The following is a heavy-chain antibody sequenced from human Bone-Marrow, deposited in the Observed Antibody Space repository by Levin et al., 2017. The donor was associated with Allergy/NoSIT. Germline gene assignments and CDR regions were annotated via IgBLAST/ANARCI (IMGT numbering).Heavy chain of an antibody. D-gene: IGHD3-10*01. Sequence: HGESLKISCAASGLSFSNYDMNWVRQAPGKGLEWVSSISGGSSRIYYADSVKGRFTISRDNAKNSLYLQMNSLRVEDTAVYYCASWAMFYYYGSDFDYFYSGMDVWGQGTTVTVSS. J-gene: IGHJ6*02. CDR2: ISGGSSRI. V-gene: IGHV3-21*06. CDR3: ASWAMFYYYGSDFDYFYSGMDV. CDR1: GLSFSNYD.